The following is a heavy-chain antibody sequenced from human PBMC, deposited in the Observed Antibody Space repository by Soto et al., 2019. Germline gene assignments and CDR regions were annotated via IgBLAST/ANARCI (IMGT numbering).Heavy chain of an antibody. CDR3: VRFAYYYDSSGSKGWFDP. Sequence: SQTLSLTCAISGDSVSSNSAAWNWIRQSPSRGLEWLGRTYYRSKWYNDYAVSVKSRITINPDTSKNQFSLQLNSVTPEDTAVYYCVRFAYYYDSSGSKGWFDPWGQGTLVTVSS. D-gene: IGHD3-22*01. V-gene: IGHV6-1*01. CDR2: TYYRSKWYN. CDR1: GDSVSSNSAA. J-gene: IGHJ5*02.